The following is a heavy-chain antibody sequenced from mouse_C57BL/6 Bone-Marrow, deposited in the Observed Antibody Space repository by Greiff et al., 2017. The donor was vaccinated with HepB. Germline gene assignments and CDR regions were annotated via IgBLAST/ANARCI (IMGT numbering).Heavy chain of an antibody. CDR3: TTRYGSSERGFDY. V-gene: IGHV14-4*01. D-gene: IGHD1-1*01. CDR1: GFNIKDDY. CDR2: IDPENGDT. Sequence: EVQLQQSGAELVRPGASVKLSCTASGFNIKDDYMHWVKQRPEQGLEWIGWIDPENGDTEYASKFQGKATITADTSSNTAYLQLSSLTSEDTAVYYCTTRYGSSERGFDYWGQGTTLTVSS. J-gene: IGHJ2*01.